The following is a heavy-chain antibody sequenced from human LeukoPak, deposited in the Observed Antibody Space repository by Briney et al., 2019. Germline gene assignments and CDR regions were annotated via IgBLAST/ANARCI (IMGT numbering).Heavy chain of an antibody. J-gene: IGHJ4*02. Sequence: PGGSLRLSCAASGFTFSSYAMHWVRQAPGKGLEWVAVIWYDGSNKYYTDSVKGRFTISRDNSKNTLYLQMNSLRAEDTAVYYCARDTSGEFAYDYWGQGTLVTVSS. D-gene: IGHD3-10*01. CDR3: ARDTSGEFAYDY. CDR1: GFTFSSYA. V-gene: IGHV3-33*08. CDR2: IWYDGSNK.